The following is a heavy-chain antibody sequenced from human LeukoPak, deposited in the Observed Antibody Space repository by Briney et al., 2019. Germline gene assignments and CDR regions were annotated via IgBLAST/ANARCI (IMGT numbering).Heavy chain of an antibody. J-gene: IGHJ6*02. D-gene: IGHD3-10*01. CDR3: ARDPGIIYGGSGSYPYYYGMDV. CDR1: GGSISSSSYY. V-gene: IGHV4-39*07. CDR2: IYYSGST. Sequence: SETLSLTCTVSGGSISSSSYYWGWIRQPPGKGLEWIGSIYYSGSTNYNPSLKSRVTISVDTSKNQFSLKLSSVTAADTAVYYCARDPGIIYGGSGSYPYYYGMDVWGQGTTVTVSS.